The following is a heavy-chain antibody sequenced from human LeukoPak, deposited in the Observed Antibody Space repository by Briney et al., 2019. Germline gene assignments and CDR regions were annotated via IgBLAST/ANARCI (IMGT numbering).Heavy chain of an antibody. D-gene: IGHD5-24*01. CDR2: IIPIFGTA. V-gene: IGHV1-69*13. Sequence: SVTVSCTASGGTFSSYAISWVRQAPGQGLEWMGGIIPIFGTANYAQKFQGRVTITADESTSTAYMELSSLRSEDTAVYYCARDLGDGYNDFDYWGQGTLVTVSS. CDR3: ARDLGDGYNDFDY. J-gene: IGHJ4*02. CDR1: GGTFSSYA.